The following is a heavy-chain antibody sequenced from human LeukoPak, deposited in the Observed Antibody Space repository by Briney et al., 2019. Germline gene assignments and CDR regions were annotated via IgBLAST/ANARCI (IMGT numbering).Heavy chain of an antibody. D-gene: IGHD3-10*01. V-gene: IGHV3-23*01. CDR2: ISGSGGST. CDR1: GFTVSSNY. CDR3: AKDRHGNAMVRGVIDY. J-gene: IGHJ4*02. Sequence: PGGSLRLSCAASGFTVSSNYMSWVRQAPGKGLEWVSAISGSGGSTYYADSVKGRFTISRDNSKNTLYLQMNSLRAEDTAVYYCAKDRHGNAMVRGVIDYWGQGTLVTVSS.